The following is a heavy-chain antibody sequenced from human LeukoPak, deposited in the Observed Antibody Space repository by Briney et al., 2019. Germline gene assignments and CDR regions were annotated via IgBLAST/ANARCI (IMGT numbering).Heavy chain of an antibody. CDR2: INHSGST. Sequence: SETLSLTCAVYGGSFSGYYWSWIRQPPGKGLEWIGEINHSGSTNYNPSLKSRVTISVDTSKNQFSLKLSSVTAADTAVYYCARTSSPYYYYYMDVWGKGTTVTVSS. V-gene: IGHV4-34*01. CDR1: GGSFSGYY. CDR3: ARTSSPYYYYYMDV. J-gene: IGHJ6*03.